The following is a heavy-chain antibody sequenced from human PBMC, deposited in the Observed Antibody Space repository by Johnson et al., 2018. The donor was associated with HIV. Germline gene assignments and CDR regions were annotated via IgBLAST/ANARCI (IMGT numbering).Heavy chain of an antibody. CDR2: IRVKPYGGTP. Sequence: VQLVESGGDLVQPGRSLRLSCTASGFTFSDYTMSWVRQSPGKGLEWVGFIRVKPYGGTPEYAASVKARFTSSRDDSKNTLYLQMNSLKTEDTAVYYCTTSRWDYGGSFDIWGQGTMVTVSS. V-gene: IGHV3-49*04. CDR1: GFTFSDYT. D-gene: IGHD4-23*01. J-gene: IGHJ3*02. CDR3: TTSRWDYGGSFDI.